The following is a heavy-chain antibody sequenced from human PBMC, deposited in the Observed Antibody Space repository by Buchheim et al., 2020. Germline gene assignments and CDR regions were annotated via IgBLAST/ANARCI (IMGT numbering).Heavy chain of an antibody. V-gene: IGHV4-31*03. CDR2: IYYSGST. Sequence: QVQLQESGPGLVKPSQTLSLTCTVSGGSISSGGYYWSWIRQHPGKGLEWIGYIYYSGSTYYNPSLKSRVTISVDTSKNQFSLKLSSVTAADTAVYYCARQGGQEGYRSGGSCYFGGYYYYGMDVWGQGTT. CDR1: GGSISSGGYY. CDR3: ARQGGQEGYRSGGSCYFGGYYYYGMDV. D-gene: IGHD2-15*01. J-gene: IGHJ6*02.